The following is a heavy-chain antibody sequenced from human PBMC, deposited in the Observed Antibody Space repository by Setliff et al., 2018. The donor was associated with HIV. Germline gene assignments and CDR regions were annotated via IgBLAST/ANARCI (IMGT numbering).Heavy chain of an antibody. Sequence: ASVKVSCKASGGSFYTYAFTWVRQAPGQGPEWVGGIVPVFRTVNYAQKLQGRVTITADESTSTSYMELNSLTSDDTAVYYCARGPKKGVDILPPDSWGQGTLVTVSS. J-gene: IGHJ5*02. D-gene: IGHD3-3*01. CDR1: GGSFYTYA. CDR2: IVPVFRTV. V-gene: IGHV1-69*13. CDR3: ARGPKKGVDILPPDS.